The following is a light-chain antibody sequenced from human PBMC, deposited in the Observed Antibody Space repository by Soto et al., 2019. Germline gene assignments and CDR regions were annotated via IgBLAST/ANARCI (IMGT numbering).Light chain of an antibody. V-gene: IGKV3-11*01. CDR1: QSVSIY. CDR2: DAS. J-gene: IGKJ4*01. Sequence: EIVLTQSPATLSLSPLERATLSCIASQSVSIYLAWYQQKPGQAPRLLIYDASNRATGIPARFSGSGSGTDFTLTISSLEPEDFAVYYCQQRSKWPLTFGGGTKVDIK. CDR3: QQRSKWPLT.